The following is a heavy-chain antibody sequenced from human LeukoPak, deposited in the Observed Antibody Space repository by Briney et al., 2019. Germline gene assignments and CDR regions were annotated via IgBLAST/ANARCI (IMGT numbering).Heavy chain of an antibody. CDR2: ISNTGVST. J-gene: IGHJ4*02. Sequence: GGSLRLSCAASGHTFSSYAMSWVRRAPGKGLEWVSGISNTGVSTYYADSVKGRFTISRDNSKNTLYLQMNSLRAEDTAVYYCAKVFTGSGNYYLDYWGQGTLVTVSS. D-gene: IGHD3-10*01. CDR3: AKVFTGSGNYYLDY. V-gene: IGHV3-23*01. CDR1: GHTFSSYA.